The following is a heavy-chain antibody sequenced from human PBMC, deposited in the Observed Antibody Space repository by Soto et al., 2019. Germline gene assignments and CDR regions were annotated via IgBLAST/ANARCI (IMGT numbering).Heavy chain of an antibody. D-gene: IGHD4-4*01. Sequence: EVQLVESGGGLVQPGGSLRLSCAASGFIVSSSYMSWVRQAPGKGLEWVSIIYNDGSTYYADSVKGRFTISRDNSKNTLYLQILSLRAEDTAVCYCARDSYTRHWGQGTLVTVSS. V-gene: IGHV3-66*01. CDR2: IYNDGST. J-gene: IGHJ4*02. CDR3: ARDSYTRH. CDR1: GFIVSSSY.